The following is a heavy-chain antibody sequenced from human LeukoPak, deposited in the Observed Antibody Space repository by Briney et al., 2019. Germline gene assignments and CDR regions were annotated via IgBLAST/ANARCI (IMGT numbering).Heavy chain of an antibody. V-gene: IGHV4-39*02. CDR1: GVSISSSNSY. D-gene: IGHD3-22*01. CDR3: AKDLPGGYYPNWFDP. J-gene: IGHJ5*02. CDR2: IYYSGNT. Sequence: PSETLSLTCTVSGVSISSSNSYWGWIRQPPGKGLEWIGSIYYSGNTYYNASLKSQVSISIDTSKNQFSLRLTSVTAADTAVYYCAKDLPGGYYPNWFDPWGQGTLVTVSS.